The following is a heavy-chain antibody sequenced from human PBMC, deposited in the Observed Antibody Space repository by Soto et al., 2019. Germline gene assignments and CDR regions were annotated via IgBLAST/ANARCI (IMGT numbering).Heavy chain of an antibody. D-gene: IGHD3-3*01. CDR2: IYYSGST. V-gene: IGHV4-59*01. Sequence: SETLSLTCTVSGGSISSYYWSWIRQPPGKGLEWIGYIYYSGSTNYNPSLKSRVTISVDTSKNQFSLKLSSVTAADTAVYYCARTYYDFWSGSQSTLYYYYYYMDVWGKGTTVTAP. CDR1: GGSISSYY. CDR3: ARTYYDFWSGSQSTLYYYYYYMDV. J-gene: IGHJ6*03.